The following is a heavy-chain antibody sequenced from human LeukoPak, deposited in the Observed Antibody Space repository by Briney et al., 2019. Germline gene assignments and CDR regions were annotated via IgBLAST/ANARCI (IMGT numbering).Heavy chain of an antibody. D-gene: IGHD6-13*01. CDR3: ARDIVATGGRYFDH. Sequence: PGGSLRLSCAASGFIFRSYGMHWVRQTPGEGLEWVAAIWYDGRDKYYADSVKGRFTIPGDNSENTLSLQMNSLRGEDTAVYYCARDIVATGGRYFDHWGQGTLVTVSS. CDR1: GFIFRSYG. V-gene: IGHV3-33*01. J-gene: IGHJ4*02. CDR2: IWYDGRDK.